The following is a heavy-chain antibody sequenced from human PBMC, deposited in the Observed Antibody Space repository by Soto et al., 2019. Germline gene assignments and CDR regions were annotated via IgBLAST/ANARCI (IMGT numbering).Heavy chain of an antibody. CDR3: ARVVVGYYGPFDY. D-gene: IGHD3-22*01. CDR1: GFTFSSYI. Sequence: GGSLRLSCAASGFTFSSYIMNWVRQAPGKGLEWVSYISSSSSTIYYADSVKGRFTISRDNAKNSLYLQMNSLRDEDTAVYYCARVVVGYYGPFDYWGQGTLVTVSS. J-gene: IGHJ4*02. V-gene: IGHV3-48*02. CDR2: ISSSSSTI.